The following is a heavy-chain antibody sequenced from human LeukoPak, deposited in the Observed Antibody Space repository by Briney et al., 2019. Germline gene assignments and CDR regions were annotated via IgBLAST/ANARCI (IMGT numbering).Heavy chain of an antibody. CDR2: IKSKTDGGTT. Sequence: PGGSLRLSCAASGPTFRSQWMNWVRQAPGKGLEWVGHIKSKTDGGTTDFAAPVKGRFTISRDDSKNTLFLQMNSLKTEDTAVYYCTTGTWIQLWLPDYWGQGTLVTVSS. CDR1: GPTFRSQW. V-gene: IGHV3-15*01. J-gene: IGHJ4*02. D-gene: IGHD5-18*01. CDR3: TTGTWIQLWLPDY.